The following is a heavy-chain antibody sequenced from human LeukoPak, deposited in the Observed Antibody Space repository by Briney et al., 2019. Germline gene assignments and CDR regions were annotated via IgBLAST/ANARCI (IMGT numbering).Heavy chain of an antibody. CDR3: AKDGAVVVVAATAY. CDR2: IYSGGST. CDR1: GFTVSSNY. V-gene: IGHV3-53*01. J-gene: IGHJ4*02. Sequence: GGSLRLSCAASGFTVSSNYMTWVRQAPGKGLEWVSVIYSGGSTYYADSVQGRFTISRDNSKNTLYLQMSSLRVEDTAVYYCAKDGAVVVVAATAYWGQGTLVTVST. D-gene: IGHD2-15*01.